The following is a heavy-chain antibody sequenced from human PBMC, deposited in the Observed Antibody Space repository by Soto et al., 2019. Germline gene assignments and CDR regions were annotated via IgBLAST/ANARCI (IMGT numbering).Heavy chain of an antibody. J-gene: IGHJ6*02. Sequence: GASVKVSCKASGYTFTGYYMHWVRQAPGQGLEWMGWINPNSGGTNYAQKFQGRVTMTRDTSISTAYMELSRLRSDDTAVYYCARDLVVVPAATFMDVWGQGTTVTVSS. D-gene: IGHD2-2*01. V-gene: IGHV1-2*02. CDR1: GYTFTGYY. CDR3: ARDLVVVPAATFMDV. CDR2: INPNSGGT.